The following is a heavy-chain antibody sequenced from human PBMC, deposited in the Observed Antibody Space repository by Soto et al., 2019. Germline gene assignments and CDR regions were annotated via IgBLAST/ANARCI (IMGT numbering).Heavy chain of an antibody. D-gene: IGHD3-16*01. V-gene: IGHV2-5*01. J-gene: IGHJ5*02. CDR2: ILWNDDK. Sequence: ESGPTLVNPTQTLTLTCTFSGFSLSTSGVGVGWIRQPPGKALEWLALILWNDDKRYSPSLKSRLTITKDTSKNQVVLTMTNLDPVDTATYYCAHTEGVYNWCDPWGQGTLVTAPQ. CDR3: AHTEGVYNWCDP. CDR1: GFSLSTSGVG.